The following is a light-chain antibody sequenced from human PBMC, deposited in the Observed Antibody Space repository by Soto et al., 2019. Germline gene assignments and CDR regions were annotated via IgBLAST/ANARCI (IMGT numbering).Light chain of an antibody. CDR2: KAS. Sequence: ALRMTQSPSSLSASTGDRVTITCRASQGISSYLAWYQQKPGKAPKLLIYKASTLKSGVPSRFSGSGSGTEFTLTISSLQPDDFATYYCQHYNSYSEAFGQGTKVDIK. V-gene: IGKV1-8*01. CDR1: QGISSY. J-gene: IGKJ1*01. CDR3: QHYNSYSEA.